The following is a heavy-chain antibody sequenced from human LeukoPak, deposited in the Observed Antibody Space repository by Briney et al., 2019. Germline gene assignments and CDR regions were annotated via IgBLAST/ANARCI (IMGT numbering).Heavy chain of an antibody. D-gene: IGHD6-13*01. CDR2: IYYSGST. V-gene: IGHV4-39*01. CDR3: ARQGQQLVQGDYYYYYMDG. CDR1: GGSISSSSYY. Sequence: SETLSLTCTVSGGSISSSSYYWGWIRQPPGKGLEWIGSIYYSGSTYYNPSLKSRVTISVDTSKNQFSLKLSYVTAADTAVYYCARQGQQLVQGDYYYYYMDGWGKGTTVTVSS. J-gene: IGHJ6*03.